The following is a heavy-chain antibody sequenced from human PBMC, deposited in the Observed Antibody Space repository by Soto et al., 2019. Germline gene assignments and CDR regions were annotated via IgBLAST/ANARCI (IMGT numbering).Heavy chain of an antibody. CDR1: GGSISSSSYY. CDR2: IYYSGST. V-gene: IGHV4-39*01. CDR3: ARHAQQLPFDY. Sequence: QLQLQESGPGLVKPSETLSLTCTVSGGSISSSSYYWGWIRQPPGKGLEWIGSIYYSGSTYYNPSLKSRVTISVDTSKNQFSLKLSSVTAADTAVYYCARHAQQLPFDYWGQGTLVTVSS. J-gene: IGHJ4*02. D-gene: IGHD6-13*01.